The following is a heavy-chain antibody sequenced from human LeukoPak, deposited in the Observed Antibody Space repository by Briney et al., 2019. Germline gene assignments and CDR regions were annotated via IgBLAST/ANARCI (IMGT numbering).Heavy chain of an antibody. Sequence: PSETLSLTCAVYGGSFSGYYWSRIRQPPGKGLEWIGEINHSGSTNYNPSLKSRVTISVDTSKNQFSLKLSSVTAADTAVYYCARGKEITMVRGVIRGFNWFDPWGQGTLVTVSS. CDR2: INHSGST. V-gene: IGHV4-34*01. D-gene: IGHD3-10*01. CDR3: ARGKEITMVRGVIRGFNWFDP. J-gene: IGHJ5*02. CDR1: GGSFSGYY.